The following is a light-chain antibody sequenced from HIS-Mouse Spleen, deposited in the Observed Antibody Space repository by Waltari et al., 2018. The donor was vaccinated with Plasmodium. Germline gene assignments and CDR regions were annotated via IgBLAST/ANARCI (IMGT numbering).Light chain of an antibody. V-gene: IGKV1-33*01. CDR3: QQYDNLPYT. Sequence: DMQMNQSPSLLSAAVGDRVTITWQASQNISNYLNWYQQKPAKAPKLLLYDASNLETGVPSRFCGSGSATDFTFTISSLQPEDIATYYCQQYDNLPYTFGQGTKLEIK. J-gene: IGKJ2*01. CDR2: DAS. CDR1: QNISNY.